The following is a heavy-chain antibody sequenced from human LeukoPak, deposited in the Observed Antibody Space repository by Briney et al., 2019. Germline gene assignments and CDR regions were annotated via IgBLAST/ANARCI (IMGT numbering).Heavy chain of an antibody. D-gene: IGHD3-10*01. CDR1: GFTFSSYG. V-gene: IGHV3-7*01. CDR3: ARLSAYYYGSYFYYYMDV. CDR2: IKQDGIEK. Sequence: GGSLRLSCAASGFTFSSYGMTWVRQAPGKGPEWVANIKQDGIEKYSVDSVKGRFTISRDNAKNSVYLQMNSLRAEDTALYYCARLSAYYYGSYFYYYMDVWGKGTTVTVSS. J-gene: IGHJ6*03.